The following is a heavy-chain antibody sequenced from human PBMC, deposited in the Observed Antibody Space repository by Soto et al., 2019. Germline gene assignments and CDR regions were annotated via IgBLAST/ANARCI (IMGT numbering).Heavy chain of an antibody. V-gene: IGHV3-23*05. CDR3: AMGQNGGGWMY. Sequence: EVQLLESGGGLEQRGGSLRLSCAASGITFIDYGINWVRQAPGKGPEWVPGLYNTNDATSYTDSVKGRFTISRDSSKKMLYLQMNSLRVEDTAVYYCAMGQNGGGWMYWGQGALVTVSS. J-gene: IGHJ4*02. CDR1: GITFIDYG. D-gene: IGHD6-19*01. CDR2: LYNTNDAT.